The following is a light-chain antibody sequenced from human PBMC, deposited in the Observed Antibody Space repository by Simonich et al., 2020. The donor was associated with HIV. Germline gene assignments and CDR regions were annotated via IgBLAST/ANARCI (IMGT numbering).Light chain of an antibody. J-gene: IGKJ5*01. Sequence: EIVLTQSPATLSLSPGERATLFCTASQSVSTNVAWHQHKPGQAPRLLIYAASTRATGIPDRFSGSGSGADFTLTISRLEPEDFAVYYCQQHGASSITFGQGTRLEIK. CDR3: QQHGASSIT. CDR1: QSVSTN. CDR2: AAS. V-gene: IGKV3-20*01.